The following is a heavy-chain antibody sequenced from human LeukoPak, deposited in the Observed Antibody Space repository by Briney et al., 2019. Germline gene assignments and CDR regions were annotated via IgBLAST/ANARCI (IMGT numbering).Heavy chain of an antibody. CDR2: IYTSGST. CDR3: ARDPH. J-gene: IGHJ4*02. V-gene: IGHV4-61*02. Sequence: PSETLFLTCTVSGGSFSSGSFYWSWIRQPAGKGLEWIGRIYTSGSTNYNPSLKSRVTISVNTSKNQFSPKLSSVTAADTAVYYCARDPHWGQGTLVTVSS. CDR1: GGSFSSGSFY.